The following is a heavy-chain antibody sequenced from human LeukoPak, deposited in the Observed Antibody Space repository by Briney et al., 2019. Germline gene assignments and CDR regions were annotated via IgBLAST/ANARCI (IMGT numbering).Heavy chain of an antibody. J-gene: IGHJ4*02. Sequence: PGGSLRLSCAASGFTFGSYAMSWVRQAPGKGLEWVSTFVGSGGGTSYADSVKGRFTISRDNSKNTLYLQMNSLRAEDTAVYYCARAFGESSRGYYRGYWGQGTLVTVSS. D-gene: IGHD3-22*01. CDR1: GFTFGSYA. CDR2: FVGSGGGT. V-gene: IGHV3-23*01. CDR3: ARAFGESSRGYYRGY.